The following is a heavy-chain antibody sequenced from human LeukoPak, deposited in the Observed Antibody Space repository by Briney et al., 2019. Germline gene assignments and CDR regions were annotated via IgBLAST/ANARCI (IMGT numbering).Heavy chain of an antibody. CDR2: ISGSGGST. CDR1: GFTFSSYA. D-gene: IGHD1-26*01. J-gene: IGHJ4*02. CDR3: AKEAGGSYYRDYFAY. V-gene: IGHV3-23*01. Sequence: PGGSLRLSCAASGFTFSSYAMSWVRQAPGKGLEWVSAISGSGGSTYYADSVKGRFTISRDNSKNTLYLQMNSLRAEDTAVYYWAKEAGGSYYRDYFAYGGQGPRVPVPS.